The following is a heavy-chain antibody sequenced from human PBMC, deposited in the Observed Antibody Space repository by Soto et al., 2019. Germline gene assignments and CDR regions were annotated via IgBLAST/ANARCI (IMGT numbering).Heavy chain of an antibody. CDR1: GGTXTSYT. D-gene: IGHD6-13*01. Sequence: SXKVSFKASGGTXTSYTITLVRQAPGQGLEWMGEIIHLFGTTNYVEKFQGRLTITADASTSTAYMEMSSMRSEDKAMYYCARDSIAAAGTAYWGQGTLVTVSS. V-gene: IGHV1-69*13. CDR3: ARDSIAAAGTAY. J-gene: IGHJ4*02. CDR2: IIHLFGTT.